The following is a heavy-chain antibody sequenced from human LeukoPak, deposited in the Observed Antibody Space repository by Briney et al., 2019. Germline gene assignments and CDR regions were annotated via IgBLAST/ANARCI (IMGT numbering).Heavy chain of an antibody. CDR2: ISGYNDNT. D-gene: IGHD5-24*01. CDR3: ARDNSVRDEAWWFNP. Sequence: ASVKVSCKASGYTFTNYAISWVRQAPGQGLEWMGWISGYNDNTNYAQKVQGRVTLTRDMSTSTDYLELSSLRSEDTAVYYCARDNSVRDEAWWFNPWGQGTLVTVSS. CDR1: GYTFTNYA. J-gene: IGHJ5*02. V-gene: IGHV1-18*01.